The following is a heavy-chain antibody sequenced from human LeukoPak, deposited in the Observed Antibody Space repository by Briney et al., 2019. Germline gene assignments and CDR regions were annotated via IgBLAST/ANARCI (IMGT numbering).Heavy chain of an antibody. J-gene: IGHJ5*02. D-gene: IGHD3-22*01. CDR2: INAGNGNT. Sequence: ASVKGSCKASGYTFTNYAMHWVRQAPGQRLEWMGWINAGNGNTKYSQKFQGRVTITRDTSASTAYMEVSSLRSEDTAVYYCARLTYYYDSSGQNWFDPWGQGTLVTVSS. V-gene: IGHV1-3*01. CDR1: GYTFTNYA. CDR3: ARLTYYYDSSGQNWFDP.